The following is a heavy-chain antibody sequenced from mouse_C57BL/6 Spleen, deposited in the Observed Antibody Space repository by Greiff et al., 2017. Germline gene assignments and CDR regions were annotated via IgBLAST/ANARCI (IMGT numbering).Heavy chain of an antibody. CDR2: ISYSGST. CDR1: GYSITSGYD. D-gene: IGHD2-2*01. V-gene: IGHV3-1*01. J-gene: IGHJ4*01. Sequence: EVQLQESGPGMVKPSQSLSLTCTVTGYSITSGYDWHWIRHFPGNKLEWMGYISYSGSTNYNPSLKSRISITHDTSKNHFFLKLNSVTTEDTATXYCARALDGYGAMDYWGQGTSVTVSS. CDR3: ARALDGYGAMDY.